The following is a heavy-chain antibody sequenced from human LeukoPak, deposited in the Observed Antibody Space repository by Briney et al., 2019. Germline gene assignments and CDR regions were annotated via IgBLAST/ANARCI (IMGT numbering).Heavy chain of an antibody. J-gene: IGHJ1*01. CDR1: GYTFTTYA. V-gene: IGHV7-4-1*02. Sequence: ASVKVSCKASGYTFTTYAMNWVRQAPGQGLEWMGWINTNTGNPTYAQGFTGRFVFSLDTSVSTAYLQISSLKPEDTAVYYCARDYTVAIGTTTYFQHWGQGTLVTVSS. D-gene: IGHD1-7*01. CDR2: INTNTGNP. CDR3: ARDYTVAIGTTTYFQH.